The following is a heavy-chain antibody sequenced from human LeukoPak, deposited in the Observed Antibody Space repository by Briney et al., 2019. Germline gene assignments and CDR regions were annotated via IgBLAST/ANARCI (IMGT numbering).Heavy chain of an antibody. D-gene: IGHD3-9*01. Sequence: SQTLSLTCALSGDSVSSNSAAWNWIRQSPSRGLEWLGRTYYRSKWYNDYAVSVKSRITINPDTSKNQFSLQLNSVTPEDTAVYYCARDRVLTGYPDNWFDPWGQGTLVTVSS. CDR1: GDSVSSNSAA. CDR2: TYYRSKWYN. CDR3: ARDRVLTGYPDNWFDP. J-gene: IGHJ5*02. V-gene: IGHV6-1*01.